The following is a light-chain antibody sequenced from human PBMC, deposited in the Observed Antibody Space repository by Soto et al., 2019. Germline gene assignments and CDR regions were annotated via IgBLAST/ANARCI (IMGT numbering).Light chain of an antibody. CDR2: GAS. V-gene: IGKV3-11*01. J-gene: IGKJ1*01. CDR1: QSVSGY. Sequence: EIVLTQSPATLSLSPGERATLSCRASQSVSGYLAWYQQKPGQAPRLLVYGASSRATGIPDRFSGSVSGTDFTLTISSLQPEDFATYYCQQSYSTPWTFGQGTKVDIK. CDR3: QQSYSTPWT.